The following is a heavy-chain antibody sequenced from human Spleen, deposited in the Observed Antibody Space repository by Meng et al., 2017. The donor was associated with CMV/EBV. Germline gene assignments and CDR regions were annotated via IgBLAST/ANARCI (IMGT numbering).Heavy chain of an antibody. J-gene: IGHJ4*02. CDR1: YS. V-gene: IGHV3-21*01. D-gene: IGHD3-22*01. CDR2: ISSSSSYI. CDR3: ARETYYYDSSDSSDYYYRRPFDY. Sequence: YSMSWVRQAPGKGLEWVSSISSSSSYIYDADSVKGRFTISRDNAKNSLYLQMNSLRAEDTAVYYCARETYYYDSSDSSDYYYRRPFDYWGQGTLVTVSS.